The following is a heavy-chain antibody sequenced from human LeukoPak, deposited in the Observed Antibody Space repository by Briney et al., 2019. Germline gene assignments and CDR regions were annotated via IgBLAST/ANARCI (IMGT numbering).Heavy chain of an antibody. D-gene: IGHD2-2*01. V-gene: IGHV4-39*07. CDR1: GGSISSSSYY. CDR3: ARSVVPAAMAYNWFDH. Sequence: SETLSLTCTVSGGSISSSSYYWGWVRQPPGRGLEWLGSIYYSGSTYYNPSLKSRVTISVDTSKNQFSLKLSSVTAADTAVYYCARSVVPAAMAYNWFDHWGQGTLVTVSS. J-gene: IGHJ5*02. CDR2: IYYSGST.